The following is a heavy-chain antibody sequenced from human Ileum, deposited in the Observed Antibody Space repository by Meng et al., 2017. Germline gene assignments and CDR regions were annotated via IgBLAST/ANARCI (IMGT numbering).Heavy chain of an antibody. CDR2: ISPDGSSE. J-gene: IGHJ4*02. V-gene: IGHV3-30-3*01. Sequence: QMQLVESGGGVVQPGRSLRLSCAASGFSLSTFSTYALHWVRQAPGEGLECVAVISPDGSSEYYADSVNGRFTISRDNSRTTFSLLMNSLRSEDTAVYFCATGGAYYFDSWGQGALVTVSS. D-gene: IGHD4-17*01. CDR3: ATGGAYYFDS. CDR1: GFSLSTFSTYA.